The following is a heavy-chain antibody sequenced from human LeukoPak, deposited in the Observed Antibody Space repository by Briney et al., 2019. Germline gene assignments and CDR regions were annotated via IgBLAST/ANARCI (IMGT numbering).Heavy chain of an antibody. J-gene: IGHJ4*02. CDR1: GGSISSGSYY. V-gene: IGHV4-61*02. CDR3: ARGRRRVDY. Sequence: SETLSLTCTVSGGSISSGSYYWSWIRQPAGKGLEWIGRIYTSGSTNYNPSLKSRVTISVDTSKNQFSLKLSSVTAADTAVYYCARGRRRVDYWGQGTLVTVSS. CDR2: IYTSGST.